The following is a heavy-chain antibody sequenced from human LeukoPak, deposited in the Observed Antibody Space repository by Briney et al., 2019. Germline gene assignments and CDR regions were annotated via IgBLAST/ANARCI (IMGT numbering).Heavy chain of an antibody. Sequence: ASVKVSCKASGYTFSDYSLHWVRQAPGQGLEWMGWMNPNSGGTNYARKFQGRVTMTRDTSISTAYMELSRLRSDDTAVYYCGRDFRDSLDYWGQGTLVTVSS. V-gene: IGHV1-2*02. CDR1: GYTFSDYS. J-gene: IGHJ4*02. CDR3: GRDFRDSLDY. CDR2: MNPNSGGT.